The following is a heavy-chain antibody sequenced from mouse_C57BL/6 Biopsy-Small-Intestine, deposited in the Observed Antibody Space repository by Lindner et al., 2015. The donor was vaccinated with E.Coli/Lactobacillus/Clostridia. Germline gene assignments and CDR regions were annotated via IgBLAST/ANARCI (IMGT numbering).Heavy chain of an antibody. D-gene: IGHD1-1*01. J-gene: IGHJ4*01. V-gene: IGHV14-2*01. CDR1: GFNIKDDY. Sequence: VQLQESGAELVRPGASVKLSCTASGFNIKDDYMHWVKQRTEQGLEWIGRIDPEDGETKYAPKFQGKATITADTSSNTAYLQLSSLTSEDTAVYYCASSYYYGSSYYAMDYWGQGTSVTVSS. CDR3: ASSYYYGSSYYAMDY. CDR2: IDPEDGET.